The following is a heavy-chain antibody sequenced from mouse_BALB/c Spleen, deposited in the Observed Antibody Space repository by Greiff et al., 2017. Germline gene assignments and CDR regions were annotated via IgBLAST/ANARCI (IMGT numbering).Heavy chain of an antibody. CDR1: GYTFTSYW. CDR3: AREWIITTVVATDY. J-gene: IGHJ2*01. CDR2: IDPSDSET. Sequence: VQLQHPGAELVKPGAPVKLSCKASGYTFTSYWMNWVKQRPGRGLEWIGRIDPSDSETHYNQKFKDKATLTVDKSSSTAYIQLSSLTSEDSAVYYCAREWIITTVVATDYWGQGTTLTVSS. D-gene: IGHD1-1*01. V-gene: IGHV1-69*02.